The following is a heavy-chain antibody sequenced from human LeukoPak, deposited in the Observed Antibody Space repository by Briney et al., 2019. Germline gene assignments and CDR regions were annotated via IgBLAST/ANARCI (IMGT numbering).Heavy chain of an antibody. V-gene: IGHV3-9*01. CDR3: AKPGDSSGTEAFDI. CDR1: GFTFDDYA. Sequence: PGRSLRPSCAASGFTFDDYAMHWVRQAPGKGLEWVSGISWNSGSIGYVDSVKGRFTISRDNAKNSLYLQMNSLRAEDTALYYCAKPGDSSGTEAFDIWGQGTMVTVSS. CDR2: ISWNSGSI. J-gene: IGHJ3*02. D-gene: IGHD3-22*01.